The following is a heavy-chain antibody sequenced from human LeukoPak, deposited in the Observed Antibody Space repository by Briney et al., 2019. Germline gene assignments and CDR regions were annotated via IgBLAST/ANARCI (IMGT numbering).Heavy chain of an antibody. CDR2: ILYDGSNK. CDR3: AKDRVRGYSGYLFDY. Sequence: GGSLRLSCAASGITFSSYGMHGVRQAPGKGLEWVAVILYDGSNKYYADSVKGRFTISRDNSKNTLYLQMNSLRAEDTAVYYCAKDRVRGYSGYLFDYWGQGTLVTVSS. D-gene: IGHD5-12*01. J-gene: IGHJ4*02. CDR1: GITFSSYG. V-gene: IGHV3-30*18.